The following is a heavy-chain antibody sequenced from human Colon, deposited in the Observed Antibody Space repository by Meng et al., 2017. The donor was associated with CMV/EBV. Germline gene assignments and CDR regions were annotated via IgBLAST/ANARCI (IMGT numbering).Heavy chain of an antibody. CDR2: IRQDGGDI. V-gene: IGHV3-7*01. CDR1: GFIFSEYW. Sequence: GESLKISCAASGFIFSEYWMSWVRQAPGHGLEWVANIRQDGGDIYYVDSVKGRFTISRDNAQNLLYLQINSLRVEDTAVYHCVRDDGSRHASRLLDYWGQGTLVTVSS. CDR3: VRDDGSRHASRLLDY. D-gene: IGHD3-22*01. J-gene: IGHJ4*02.